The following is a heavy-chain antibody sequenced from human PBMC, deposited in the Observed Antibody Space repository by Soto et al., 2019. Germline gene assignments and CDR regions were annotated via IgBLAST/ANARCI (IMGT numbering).Heavy chain of an antibody. CDR1: GGSISSYY. D-gene: IGHD2-2*01. CDR2: IYYSGST. Sequence: SETLSLTCTVSGGSISSYYWSWIRQPPGKGLEWIGYIYYSGSTNYNPSLKSRVTISVDTSKNQFSLKLSSVTAADTAVYYCARARESTYYYYYYYMDVWGKGTTVTVSS. J-gene: IGHJ6*03. CDR3: ARARESTYYYYYYYMDV. V-gene: IGHV4-59*01.